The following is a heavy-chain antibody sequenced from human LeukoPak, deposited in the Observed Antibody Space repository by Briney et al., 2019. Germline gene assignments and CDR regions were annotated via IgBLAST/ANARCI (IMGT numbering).Heavy chain of an antibody. V-gene: IGHV4-39*07. CDR3: ARDSYYDILTGFRQFDS. CDR1: GGSVSSSNFY. J-gene: IGHJ4*02. Sequence: PSETLSLTCTVSGGSVSSSNFYWAWIRQPPGKGLEWIGSIYYTGNTFYNPSLKSRGTLSIDTSKNQFSLKLISVTAADTAVYYCARDSYYDILTGFRQFDSWGQGILVTISS. D-gene: IGHD3-9*01. CDR2: IYYTGNT.